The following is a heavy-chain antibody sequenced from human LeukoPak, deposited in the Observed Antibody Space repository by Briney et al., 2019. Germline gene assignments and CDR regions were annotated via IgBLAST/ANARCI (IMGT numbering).Heavy chain of an antibody. D-gene: IGHD6-13*01. V-gene: IGHV4-34*01. Sequence: SETLSLTCAVYGGSFSGYYWSWIRQPPGKGLEWIEEINHSGSTNYNPSLKSRVTISVDTSKNQFSLKLSSVTAADTAVYYCARVKGMAAAGIGWFDPWGQGTLVTVSS. CDR1: GGSFSGYY. CDR2: INHSGST. J-gene: IGHJ5*02. CDR3: ARVKGMAAAGIGWFDP.